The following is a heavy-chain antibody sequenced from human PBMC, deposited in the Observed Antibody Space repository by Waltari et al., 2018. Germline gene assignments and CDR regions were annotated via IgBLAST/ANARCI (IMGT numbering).Heavy chain of an antibody. Sequence: QVQLVQSGADVKKPGASVTVSCKASGYTFTNYAIHWVRQAPGQRLEWMGWINVGNGNTKYSQKFQDRVTITRDTSASTAYMELSSLKSEDTAVYYCARAAVGYDYWGQGTQVTVSS. CDR2: INVGNGNT. V-gene: IGHV1-3*01. D-gene: IGHD6-13*01. CDR1: GYTFTNYA. J-gene: IGHJ4*02. CDR3: ARAAVGYDY.